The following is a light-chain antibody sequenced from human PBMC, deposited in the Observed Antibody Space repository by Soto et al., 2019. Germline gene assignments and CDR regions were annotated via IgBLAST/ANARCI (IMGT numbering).Light chain of an antibody. CDR3: QQYGSSLFT. CDR1: QSVSSSY. Sequence: VLTQSPDTLSLSPGEGATLSCMASQSVSSSYLAWYQQKPGQAPRLLIYGASSRATGIPDRFSGSGSGTDFTLTISRLEPEDFAVYYCQQYGSSLFTFGQGTRLEIK. V-gene: IGKV3-20*01. CDR2: GAS. J-gene: IGKJ5*01.